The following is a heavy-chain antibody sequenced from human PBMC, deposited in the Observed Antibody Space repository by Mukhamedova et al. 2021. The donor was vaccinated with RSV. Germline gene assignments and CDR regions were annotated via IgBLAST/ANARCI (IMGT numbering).Heavy chain of an antibody. Sequence: HWVRQAPGKGLEYVSAISSNGGSTYYANSVKGRFTISRDNSKNTLYLQMGSLRAEDMAVYYCARGGGGYSYGVYSRYWGQGTLVT. CDR2: ISSNGGST. V-gene: IGHV3-64*01. CDR3: ARGGGGYSYGVYSRY. D-gene: IGHD5-18*01. J-gene: IGHJ4*02.